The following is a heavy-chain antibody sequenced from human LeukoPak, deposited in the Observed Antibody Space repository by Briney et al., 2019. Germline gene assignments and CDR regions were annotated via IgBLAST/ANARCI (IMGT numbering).Heavy chain of an antibody. J-gene: IGHJ4*02. CDR3: ATTPYDYYDSSAHFDY. Sequence: SETLSLTCTVSGGSISSSSYYWGWIRQPQGKGLEWIGSIYYSGSTYYNPSLKSRVTISVDTSKNQFSLKLSSVTAADTAVYYCATTPYDYYDSSAHFDYWGQRTLVTVSS. CDR1: GGSISSSSYY. D-gene: IGHD3-22*01. V-gene: IGHV4-39*01. CDR2: IYYSGST.